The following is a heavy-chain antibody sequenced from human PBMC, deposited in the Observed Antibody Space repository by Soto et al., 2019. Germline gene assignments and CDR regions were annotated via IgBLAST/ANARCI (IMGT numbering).Heavy chain of an antibody. D-gene: IGHD3-3*01. Sequence: GGSLRLSCAASGFTFSNAWMSWVRQAPGKGLEWVGRIKSKTDGGTTDYAAPVKGRFTISRDDSKNTLYLQMNSLKTEDTAVYYCTTDWVLRFLEWFYYMDVWGKGTTVTVSS. V-gene: IGHV3-15*01. CDR2: IKSKTDGGTT. CDR1: GFTFSNAW. CDR3: TTDWVLRFLEWFYYMDV. J-gene: IGHJ6*03.